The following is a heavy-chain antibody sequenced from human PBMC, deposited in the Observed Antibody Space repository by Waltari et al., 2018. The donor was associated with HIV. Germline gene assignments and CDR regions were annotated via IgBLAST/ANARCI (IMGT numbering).Heavy chain of an antibody. J-gene: IGHJ4*02. CDR1: GFTFSNCV. CDR2: FWSDGAEI. D-gene: IGHD6-6*01. Sequence: QVQLVESGGGVVQPGTSLTLCCGVSGFTFSNCVIHWVRQSTGKGLEWLAVFWSDGAEISYADSVKGRFTVSKDSSQKTLYLHLTSLRAEDTALYYCARGYSSSRWIPLYHWGRGTLVTVSS. CDR3: ARGYSSSRWIPLYH. V-gene: IGHV3-33*01.